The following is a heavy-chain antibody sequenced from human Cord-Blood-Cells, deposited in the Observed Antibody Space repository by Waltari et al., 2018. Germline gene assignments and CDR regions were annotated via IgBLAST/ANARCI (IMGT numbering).Heavy chain of an antibody. Sequence: QVQLVESGGGVVQPGRSLRLSCAASGFTFSSYGMHWVRPAPGKGLEWVAVISYDGSNKYYADSVKGRFTISRDNSKNTLYLQMNSLRAEDTAVYYCAKESIVATTRSYFDYWGQGTLVTVSS. V-gene: IGHV3-30*18. CDR2: ISYDGSNK. J-gene: IGHJ4*02. D-gene: IGHD5-12*01. CDR1: GFTFSSYG. CDR3: AKESIVATTRSYFDY.